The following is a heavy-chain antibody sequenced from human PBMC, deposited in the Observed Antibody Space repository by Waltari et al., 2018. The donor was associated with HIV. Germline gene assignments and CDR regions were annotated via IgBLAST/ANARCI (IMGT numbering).Heavy chain of an antibody. CDR2: IYSGGST. Sequence: EVQLVESGGGLIQPGGSLRLSCAASGFTVSSNYMSWVRQAPGKGLEWVSVIYSGGSTYYADSVKGRFTISRDNSKNTLYLQMNSLRAEDTAVYYCARDCSTSFTRIAAAGTHGGCGRTVWGQGTLVTVSS. J-gene: IGHJ4*02. D-gene: IGHD6-13*01. V-gene: IGHV3-53*01. CDR1: GFTVSSNY. CDR3: ARDCSTSFTRIAAAGTHGGCGRTV.